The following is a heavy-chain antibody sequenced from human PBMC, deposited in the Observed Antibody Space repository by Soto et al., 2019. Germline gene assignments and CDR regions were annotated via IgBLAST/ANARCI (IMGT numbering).Heavy chain of an antibody. D-gene: IGHD2-21*01. CDR2: IIPILNSP. V-gene: IGHV1-69*01. J-gene: IGHJ6*02. CDR1: GGTFGSYA. CDR3: AREDTYCNSATCHKFYDMDV. Sequence: QVQLVQSGAEVKKPGSSVKVSCKASGGTFGSYAITWVRRAPGQGLEWLGGIIPILNSPAYAQKFQARVVITAEEITKTKYMEWNRLRFDETAVYYCAREDTYCNSATCHKFYDMDVWGQGTTVTVAS.